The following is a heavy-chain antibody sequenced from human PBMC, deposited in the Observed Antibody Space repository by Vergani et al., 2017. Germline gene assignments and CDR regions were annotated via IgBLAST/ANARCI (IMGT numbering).Heavy chain of an antibody. Sequence: QVQLQESGPGLVRPSETLSLTCTVSGGSLSGYNWNWFRQTPAEGLEWIGYVEDSGYFNYNTSPKTRVSMSSDTSNNPFALMLSSVTVADTAVYYCASSIVSRNPPDYFDNWGQGTLVTVSS. V-gene: IGHV4-59*12. CDR1: GGSLSGYN. J-gene: IGHJ4*02. D-gene: IGHD1-14*01. CDR3: ASSIVSRNPPDYFDN. CDR2: VEDSGYF.